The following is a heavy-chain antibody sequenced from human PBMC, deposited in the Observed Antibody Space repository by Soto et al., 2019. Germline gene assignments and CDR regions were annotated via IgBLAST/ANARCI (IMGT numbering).Heavy chain of an antibody. D-gene: IGHD6-6*01. V-gene: IGHV4-59*01. CDR1: GGSISSYY. CDR2: IYYSGST. J-gene: IGHJ6*03. CDR3: ASGGALFSSSNYYYYYMDV. Sequence: KLRETLSLTCTVSGGSISSYYWSWIRQPPGKGLEWIGYIYYSGSTNYNPSLKSRVTISVDTSKNQFSLKLSSVTAADTAVYYCASGGALFSSSNYYYYYMDVWGKGTTVTVSS.